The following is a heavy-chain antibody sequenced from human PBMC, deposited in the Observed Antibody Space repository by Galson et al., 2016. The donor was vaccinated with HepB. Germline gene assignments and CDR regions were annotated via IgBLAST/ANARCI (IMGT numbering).Heavy chain of an antibody. V-gene: IGHV4-38-2*02. D-gene: IGHD5-12*01. CDR1: GFSISSGYY. J-gene: IGHJ4*02. CDR2: IYHSGST. CDR3: ARTGYSGYDFNFDY. Sequence: SETLSLTCTVSGFSISSGYYWGWIRQPPGKGLEWIGSIYHSGSTYYNPSLKSRVTISVDTSKNQFSLRLSSVTAADTAVYYCARTGYSGYDFNFDYWGQGTLVTVSS.